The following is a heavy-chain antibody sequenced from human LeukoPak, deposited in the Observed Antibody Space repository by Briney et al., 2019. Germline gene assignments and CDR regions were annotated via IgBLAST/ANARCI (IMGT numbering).Heavy chain of an antibody. Sequence: PGGSLRLSCAASGFTLSNHWMTWVRLVPGRGPEWVANVNRDGSETYYLDSVKGRFTISKDNAKNSLYLQMSSLRAEDTALYHCARNNGMDVWGQGTTVIVSS. J-gene: IGHJ6*02. CDR3: ARNNGMDV. V-gene: IGHV3-7*03. CDR1: GFTLSNHW. CDR2: VNRDGSET.